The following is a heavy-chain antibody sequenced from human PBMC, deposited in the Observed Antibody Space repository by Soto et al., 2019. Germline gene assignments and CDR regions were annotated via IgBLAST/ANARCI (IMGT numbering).Heavy chain of an antibody. CDR1: GFTFSSYA. Sequence: GGSLRLSCAASGFTFSSYAMHWVRQAPGKGLERVAVISYDGSNKYYADSVKGRFTISRDNSKNTLYLQMNSRRAEDTAVYYCARGKSITMIVVVIPDYYYYGMDGWGQGTTVTVSS. CDR2: ISYDGSNK. V-gene: IGHV3-30-3*01. J-gene: IGHJ6*01. CDR3: ARGKSITMIVVVIPDYYYYGMDG. D-gene: IGHD3-22*01.